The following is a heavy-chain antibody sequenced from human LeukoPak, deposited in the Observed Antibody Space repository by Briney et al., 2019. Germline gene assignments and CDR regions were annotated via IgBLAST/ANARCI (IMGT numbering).Heavy chain of an antibody. J-gene: IGHJ4*02. CDR2: IKQDGSEK. CDR3: ARPGRAARPGSFVDY. D-gene: IGHD6-6*01. Sequence: GGSLRLSCAASGFTFSSYWMSWVRQAPGKGLEWVANIKQDGSEKYYVDSVKGRFTISRDNAKNSLYLQMNSLRAEDTAVYYCARPGRAARPGSFVDYWGQGTLVTVSS. CDR1: GFTFSSYW. V-gene: IGHV3-7*01.